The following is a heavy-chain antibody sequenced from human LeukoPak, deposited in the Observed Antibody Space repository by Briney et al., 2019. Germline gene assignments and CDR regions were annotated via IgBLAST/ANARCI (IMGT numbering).Heavy chain of an antibody. D-gene: IGHD1-1*01. CDR1: GYTFTGYY. V-gene: IGHV1-2*02. CDR2: INPNSGGT. J-gene: IGHJ3*01. CDR3: ARVDCNWVSTPFDL. Sequence: ASVKVSCKASGYTFTGYYMHWVRQAPGQGLEWMGWINPNSGGTNYAQKFQGRVTMTRDTSISTVYMEVRSLRSDDTALYYCARVDCNWVSTPFDLWGQGTMVTVSS.